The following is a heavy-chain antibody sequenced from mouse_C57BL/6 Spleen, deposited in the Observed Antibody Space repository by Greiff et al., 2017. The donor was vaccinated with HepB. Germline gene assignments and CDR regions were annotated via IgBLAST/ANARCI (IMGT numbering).Heavy chain of an antibody. D-gene: IGHD2-2*01. CDR2: IDPSDSET. Sequence: QVHVKQPGAELVRPGSSVKLSCKASGYTFTSYWMHWVKQRPIQGLEWIGNIDPSDSETHYNQKFKDKATLTVDKSSSTAYMQLSSLTSEDSAVYYCARRGYYGYDGYAMDYWGQGTSVTVSS. J-gene: IGHJ4*01. V-gene: IGHV1-52*01. CDR3: ARRGYYGYDGYAMDY. CDR1: GYTFTSYW.